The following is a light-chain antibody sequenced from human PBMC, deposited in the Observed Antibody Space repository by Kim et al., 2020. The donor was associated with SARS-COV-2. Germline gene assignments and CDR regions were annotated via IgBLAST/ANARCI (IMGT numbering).Light chain of an antibody. CDR2: DVS. J-gene: IGLJ2*01. Sequence: QSALTQPASVSGFPGQSITISCTGTSSDVGGYNYVSWYQQHPGKAPKLMIYDVSRRPSGFSNRFSGSKSGNTASLTISGLQAEDEAVYYCSSYSTTSTPVVFGGGTKVTVL. CDR1: SSDVGGYNY. CDR3: SSYSTTSTPVV. V-gene: IGLV2-14*01.